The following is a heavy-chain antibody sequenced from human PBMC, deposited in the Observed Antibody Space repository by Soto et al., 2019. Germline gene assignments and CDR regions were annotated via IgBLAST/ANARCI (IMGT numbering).Heavy chain of an antibody. J-gene: IGHJ4*02. CDR1: GGSISSSSYY. CDR2: IYYSGST. Sequence: SETLSLTCTVSGGSISSSSYYWGWIRQPPGKGLEWIGSIYYSGSTYYNPSLKSRVTISVDTSKNQFSLKLSSVTAADTAVYYCARHHSPTEHGPVDYWGQGTLVTVSS. V-gene: IGHV4-39*01. CDR3: ARHHSPTEHGPVDY. D-gene: IGHD1-26*01.